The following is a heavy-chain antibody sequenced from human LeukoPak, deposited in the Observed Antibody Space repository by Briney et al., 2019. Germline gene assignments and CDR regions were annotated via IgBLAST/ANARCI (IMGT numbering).Heavy chain of an antibody. Sequence: SETLSLTCRASGGTISSYHWSWIRQPPGKGLQWIGYIYYSGSTNYNPSLKSRVTISVDTYKNQFSLMLSSVTAADTTVYYCARSSSTVYLELSTHRFAPCGQGTLVTVSS. CDR2: IYYSGST. CDR3: ARSSSTVYLELSTHRFAP. CDR1: GGTISSYH. V-gene: IGHV4-59*01. D-gene: IGHD3-3*01. J-gene: IGHJ5*02.